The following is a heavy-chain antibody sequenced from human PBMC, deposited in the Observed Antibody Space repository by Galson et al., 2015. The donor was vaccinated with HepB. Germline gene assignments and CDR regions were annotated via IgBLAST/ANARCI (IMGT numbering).Heavy chain of an antibody. V-gene: IGHV3-23*01. CDR3: ASSHAARIYGNNNYAALGLDV. D-gene: IGHD2/OR15-2a*01. J-gene: IGHJ6*02. Sequence: SLRLSCAASGSTFSNYAMAWVRQAPGTGLEWLSGITGSGDITNYADSVKGRFTIIRDNSRNTLYLIMSSLRAEDTAVYYCASSHAARIYGNNNYAALGLDVWGQGTTVTVSS. CDR1: GSTFSNYA. CDR2: ITGSGDIT.